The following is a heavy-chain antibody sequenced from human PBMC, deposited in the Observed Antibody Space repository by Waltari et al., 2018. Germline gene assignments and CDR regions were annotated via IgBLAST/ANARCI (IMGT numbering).Heavy chain of an antibody. CDR2: IYSGGST. V-gene: IGHV3-23*03. CDR3: AKDRGYSGYDPLDY. D-gene: IGHD5-12*01. CDR1: GFTFSSYA. Sequence: EVQLLESGGGLVQPGGSLRLSCAASGFTFSSYAMSWVRQAPGKGLEWVSVIYSGGSTYYADSVKGRFTISRDNSKNTLYLQMNSLRAEDTAVYYCAKDRGYSGYDPLDYWGQGTLVTVSS. J-gene: IGHJ4*02.